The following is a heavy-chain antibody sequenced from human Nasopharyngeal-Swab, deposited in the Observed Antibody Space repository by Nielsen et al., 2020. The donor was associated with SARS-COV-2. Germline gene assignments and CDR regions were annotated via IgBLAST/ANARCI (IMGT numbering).Heavy chain of an antibody. V-gene: IGHV3-74*01. CDR1: GFTFSSYW. Sequence: GGSLRLSCAASGFTFSSYWMNWVRQAPGKGLVWVARIKRDGSSISYADCVKGRFTISSANDKNTLYLQMNSLRAEDTAVYYCARAYYFDSWGQGTLVTVSS. J-gene: IGHJ4*02. CDR2: IKRDGSSI. CDR3: ARAYYFDS.